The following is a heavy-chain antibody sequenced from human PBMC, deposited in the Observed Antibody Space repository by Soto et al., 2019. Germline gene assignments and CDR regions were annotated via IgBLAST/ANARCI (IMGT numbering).Heavy chain of an antibody. CDR3: AREETAWPLAYGLDV. CDR2: IGTRSDI. V-gene: IGHV3-21*01. D-gene: IGHD2-21*02. Sequence: LRLSCAASGFTFSRYSMNWVRQAPGKGLEWVSSIGTRSDIYYAESVKGRFTISRDNAKNSLSLEMDSLRVEDTGVYYCAREETAWPLAYGLDVWGQGTTVTVSS. J-gene: IGHJ6*02. CDR1: GFTFSRYS.